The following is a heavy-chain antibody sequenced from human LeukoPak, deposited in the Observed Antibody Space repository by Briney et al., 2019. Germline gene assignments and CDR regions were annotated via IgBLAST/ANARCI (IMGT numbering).Heavy chain of an antibody. CDR3: ARDHSSWTELYTFQY. CDR1: GASLSSGSYY. J-gene: IGHJ1*01. D-gene: IGHD6-13*01. V-gene: IGHV4-61*02. Sequence: SETLSLTCTVSGASLSSGSYYWSWIRQPAGKGLEWIGRIYPSGSTNYNPSLKSRVTISVDTSKNQFSLRLSSVTAADTAVYYCARDHSSWTELYTFQYWGQGTLVTVSS. CDR2: IYPSGST.